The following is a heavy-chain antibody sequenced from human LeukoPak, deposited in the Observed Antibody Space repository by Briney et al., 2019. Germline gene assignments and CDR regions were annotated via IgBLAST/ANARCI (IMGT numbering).Heavy chain of an antibody. D-gene: IGHD1-26*01. Sequence: SETLSLTCTVSGGSISSYHWSWIRQPPGKGLEWIGYTYYSGSTNYNPSLKSRVTISVDTSKNQFSLKLSSVTAADTAVYYCARGQIDPIVGAGDAFDIWGQGTMVTVSS. CDR2: TYYSGST. J-gene: IGHJ3*02. V-gene: IGHV4-59*01. CDR1: GGSISSYH. CDR3: ARGQIDPIVGAGDAFDI.